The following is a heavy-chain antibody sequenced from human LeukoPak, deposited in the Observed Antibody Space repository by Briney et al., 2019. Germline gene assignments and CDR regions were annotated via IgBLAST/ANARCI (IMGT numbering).Heavy chain of an antibody. J-gene: IGHJ5*02. CDR1: GGSMTSSGYY. CDR2: IYYSGST. CDR3: ATTGPDYDFGWFDP. V-gene: IGHV4-61*05. D-gene: IGHD3/OR15-3a*01. Sequence: SETLSLTCTVSGGSMTSSGYYWGWIRQSPGEGLEWIGNIYYSGSTNYNPSLKSRVTISVDTSKNQFSLKLSSVTAADTAVYYCATTGPDYDFGWFDPWGQGTLVTVSS.